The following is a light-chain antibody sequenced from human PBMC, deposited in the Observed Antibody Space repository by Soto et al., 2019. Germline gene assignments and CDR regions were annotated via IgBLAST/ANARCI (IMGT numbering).Light chain of an antibody. CDR1: QSVSSN. CDR2: GAS. Sequence: EIVMTQSPATLSVSPGERATLSCRASQSVSSNLAWYQQKPGQAPMLLIYGASTRATGSPARFSGSGSGTEFPLTISSLQSEDFAVYYCQQYNNWPPLTFGGGTKVEIK. CDR3: QQYNNWPPLT. J-gene: IGKJ4*01. V-gene: IGKV3-15*01.